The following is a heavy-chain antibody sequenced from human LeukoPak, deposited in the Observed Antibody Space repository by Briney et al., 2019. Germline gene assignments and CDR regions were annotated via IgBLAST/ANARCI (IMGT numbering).Heavy chain of an antibody. Sequence: PGGSLRLSCAASGFTFRTSGMSWVRQAPGKGLEWVSAISGSGVSTYYADSVKGRFTISRDNSKNTLYLQMNSLRAEDTAVYYYAKEYGYTYGEFDYWGQGTLVTVSS. D-gene: IGHD5-18*01. CDR2: ISGSGVST. V-gene: IGHV3-23*01. CDR1: GFTFRTSG. J-gene: IGHJ4*02. CDR3: AKEYGYTYGEFDY.